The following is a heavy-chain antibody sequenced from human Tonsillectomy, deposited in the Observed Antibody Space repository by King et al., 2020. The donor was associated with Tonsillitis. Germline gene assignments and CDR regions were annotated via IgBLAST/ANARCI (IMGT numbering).Heavy chain of an antibody. J-gene: IGHJ4*02. CDR2: INPSSGAT. V-gene: IGHV1-2*02. D-gene: IGHD3-16*01. CDR3: VRDIYERNYNYFDF. CDR1: GYRFTGYY. Sequence: VQLVQSGAEVRTPGASVTISCKTSGYRFTGYYLQWVRQAPGQGLEWVGWINPSSGATNYAQKFQGRVTMTRDTGISTTYMELTSLRSDDTAVYYCVRDIYERNYNYFDFWGQGTLVTVSS.